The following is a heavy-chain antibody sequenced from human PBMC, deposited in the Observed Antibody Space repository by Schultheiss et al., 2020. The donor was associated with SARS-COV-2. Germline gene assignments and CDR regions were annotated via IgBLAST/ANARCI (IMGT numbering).Heavy chain of an antibody. D-gene: IGHD4-17*01. Sequence: SQTLSLTCAISGDSVSSNNATWNWIRQSPSRGLEWLGRTYYRSKWWNDYTVSVKSRITINPDTSKNQFSLQLNSVTPEDTAVYYCARTSPPVTTGYGMDVWGQGTTVTVSS. CDR1: GDSVSSNNAT. CDR3: ARTSPPVTTGYGMDV. J-gene: IGHJ6*02. CDR2: TYYRSKWWN. V-gene: IGHV6-1*01.